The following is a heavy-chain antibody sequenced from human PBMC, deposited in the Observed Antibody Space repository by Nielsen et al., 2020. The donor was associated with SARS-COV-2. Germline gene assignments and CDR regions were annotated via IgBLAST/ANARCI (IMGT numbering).Heavy chain of an antibody. J-gene: IGHJ6*03. Sequence: GESLKISCAASGFTFSSYSMNWVRQAPGKGLEWVSSISSSSSYIYYADSVKGRFTISRDNAKNSLYLQMNSLRAEDTAVYYCARDTMVRGVIPMDVWGKGTTVTVSS. CDR1: GFTFSSYS. CDR3: ARDTMVRGVIPMDV. V-gene: IGHV3-21*01. CDR2: ISSSSSYI. D-gene: IGHD3-10*01.